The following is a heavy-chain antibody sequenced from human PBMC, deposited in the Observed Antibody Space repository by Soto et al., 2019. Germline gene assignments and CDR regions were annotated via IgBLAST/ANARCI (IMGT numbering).Heavy chain of an antibody. V-gene: IGHV4-39*01. CDR3: ASLNRYYYDSSGYVDY. Sequence: SETLSLTCTVSGGSISSSSYYWGWIRQSPGKGLEWIGNIYYSGSTYYNPSLKSRVTISVDTSKNQFSLKLSSVTAADTAVYYCASLNRYYYDSSGYVDYWGQGTLVTVSS. CDR1: GGSISSSSYY. D-gene: IGHD3-22*01. J-gene: IGHJ4*02. CDR2: IYYSGST.